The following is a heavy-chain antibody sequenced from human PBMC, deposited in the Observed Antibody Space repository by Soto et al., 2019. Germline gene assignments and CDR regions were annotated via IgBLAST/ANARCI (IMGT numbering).Heavy chain of an antibody. CDR3: ARDLAAGDY. CDR1: GFTFSDFTTYA. D-gene: IGHD6-13*01. J-gene: IGHJ4*02. Sequence: GGSLRLSCAASGFTFSDFTTYAVHWVRQAPGQGLEWVAVVLLDGSNEYYTESVKGRFTVARDLSKNTMYLQMSSLRFDDTAVYYCARDLAAGDYWGQGTLVTVSS. CDR2: VLLDGSNE. V-gene: IGHV3-33*01.